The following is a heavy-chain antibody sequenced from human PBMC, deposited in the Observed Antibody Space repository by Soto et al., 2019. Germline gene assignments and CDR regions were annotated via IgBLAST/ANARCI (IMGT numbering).Heavy chain of an antibody. CDR3: ARGRGRRAQARPGSWFDP. D-gene: IGHD6-6*01. Sequence: PSETLSLTCAVYGGSFSGYYWSWIRQPPGKGLEWIGEINHSGGTNYNPSLKSRVTISVDTSKNQLSLKLSSVTAADTAVYYCARGRGRRAQARPGSWFDPWGQGTLVTVS. CDR1: GGSFSGYY. J-gene: IGHJ5*02. V-gene: IGHV4-34*01. CDR2: INHSGGT.